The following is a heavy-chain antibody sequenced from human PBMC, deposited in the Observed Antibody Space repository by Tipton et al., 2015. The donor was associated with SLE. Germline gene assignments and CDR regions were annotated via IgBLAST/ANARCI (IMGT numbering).Heavy chain of an antibody. CDR1: GFTFSSYG. D-gene: IGHD3-10*01. J-gene: IGHJ3*02. V-gene: IGHV3-23*01. Sequence: SLRLSCAASGFTFSSYGMRWVRQAQGKGLEWVSAISGSGGSTYYADSVKGRFTISRDNSKNTLYLQMNSLRAEDTAVYYCAKDLVVRGGAFDIWGQGTMVTVSS. CDR2: ISGSGGST. CDR3: AKDLVVRGGAFDI.